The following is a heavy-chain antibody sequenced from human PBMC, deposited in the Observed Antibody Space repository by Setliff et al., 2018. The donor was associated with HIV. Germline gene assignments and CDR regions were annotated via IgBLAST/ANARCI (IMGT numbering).Heavy chain of an antibody. D-gene: IGHD1-1*01. CDR1: GGSSYY. J-gene: IGHJ4*02. CDR2: IYYRGDT. V-gene: IGHV4-31*03. Sequence: PSESLSLTCTVSGGSSYYWGWIRQPPGMGLEWIGHIYYRGDTYYSPSLKSRLAISVDTSKMQFSLTVTSMTAADTAVYYCARVRTGDRSFDFWGQGTLVTVSS. CDR3: ARVRTGDRSFDF.